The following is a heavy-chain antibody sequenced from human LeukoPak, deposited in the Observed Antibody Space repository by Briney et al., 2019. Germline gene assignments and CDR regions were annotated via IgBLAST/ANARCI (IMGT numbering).Heavy chain of an antibody. V-gene: IGHV1-2*02. CDR2: INPNSGGT. Sequence: ASVKVSCKASGYSFIAYHMHWVRQAPGQGLEWMGWINPNSGGTNYAQKFQGRVTMTRDTSISTAYMELSRLRSDDTAVYYCARVSDYGDYYFDYWGQGTLVTVSS. CDR1: GYSFIAYH. D-gene: IGHD4-17*01. CDR3: ARVSDYGDYYFDY. J-gene: IGHJ4*02.